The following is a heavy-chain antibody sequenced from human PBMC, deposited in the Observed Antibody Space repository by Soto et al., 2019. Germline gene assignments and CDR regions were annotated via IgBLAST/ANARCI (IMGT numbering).Heavy chain of an antibody. J-gene: IGHJ6*03. CDR2: IYPGDSDT. CDR3: ARSWGDSYGPYSNYMDV. V-gene: IGHV5-51*01. CDR1: GYSFTSYW. Sequence: PGESLKISCKGSGYSFTSYWIGWVRQMPWKGLEWMGIIYPGDSDTRYSPSFQGQVTISADKSISTAYLQWSSLKASDTAMYYCARSWGDSYGPYSNYMDVWGKATTLTVAS. D-gene: IGHD5-18*01.